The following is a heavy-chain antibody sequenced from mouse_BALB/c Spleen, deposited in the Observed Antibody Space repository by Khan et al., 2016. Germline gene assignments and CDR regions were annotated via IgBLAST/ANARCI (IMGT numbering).Heavy chain of an antibody. CDR1: GYIFTTYL. CDR3: ARSRWDYFDY. CDR2: INPSSGYT. Sequence: QVQLQQSAAELARPGASVKMSCKASGYIFTTYLMYWVKQRPGQGLEWIGHINPSSGYTEYHQKFQDKTTLTADKSSSTAYMQLSSLTSEDSAVYYCARSRWDYFDYWGQGTTLTVSS. V-gene: IGHV1-4*02. J-gene: IGHJ2*01. D-gene: IGHD1-1*02.